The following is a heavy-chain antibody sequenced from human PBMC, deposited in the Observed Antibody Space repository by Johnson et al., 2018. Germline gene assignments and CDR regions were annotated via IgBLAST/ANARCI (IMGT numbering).Heavy chain of an antibody. CDR3: AKDRSYYMDV. J-gene: IGHJ6*03. D-gene: IGHD3-10*01. Sequence: VQLVESGGDVAQPGGSLRLSCAVSGFVFDDYAMHWVRQAPGKGLEWISMISWNGGATYYADSVKGRVTVSRDSSKNSVFLQMNSLRPEDTALYYCAKDRSYYMDVWGKGTTVTVSS. V-gene: IGHV3-43D*03. CDR1: GFVFDDYA. CDR2: ISWNGGAT.